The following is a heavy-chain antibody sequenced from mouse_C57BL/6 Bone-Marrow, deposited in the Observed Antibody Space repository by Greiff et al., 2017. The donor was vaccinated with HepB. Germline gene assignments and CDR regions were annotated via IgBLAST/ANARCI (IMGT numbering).Heavy chain of an antibody. V-gene: IGHV1-55*01. CDR2: IYPGSGST. CDR3: ARREDWMVEAMDY. D-gene: IGHD1-1*02. CDR1: GYTFTSYW. J-gene: IGHJ4*01. Sequence: VKLQQPGAELVKPGASVKMSCKASGYTFTSYWITWVKQRPGQGLEWIGDIYPGSGSTNYNEKFKSKATLTVDTSSSTAYMQLSSLTSEDSAVYYCARREDWMVEAMDYWGQGTSVTVSS.